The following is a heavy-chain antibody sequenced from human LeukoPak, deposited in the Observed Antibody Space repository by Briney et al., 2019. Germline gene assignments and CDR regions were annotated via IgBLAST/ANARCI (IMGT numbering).Heavy chain of an antibody. Sequence: GGALRVSCAASVVTFSGYGMHWVRQAPGKGRERGAFIWYDGSNKYYADSVKGRFTISTDTAKNSLYLQMNSLSAEDTAVYYCARAKRNGFDIWGQGTMVTVSS. J-gene: IGHJ3*02. V-gene: IGHV3-33*01. CDR3: ARAKRNGFDI. CDR1: VVTFSGYG. CDR2: IWYDGSNK.